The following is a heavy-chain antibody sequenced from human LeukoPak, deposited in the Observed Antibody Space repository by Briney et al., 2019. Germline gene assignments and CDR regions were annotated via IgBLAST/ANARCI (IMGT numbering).Heavy chain of an antibody. J-gene: IGHJ5*02. CDR3: AGYGRSSGWFDP. Sequence: AGTLRLSCAASGFSLSSYWMSWVRQAPGTGLEWVANIKQDGSENDYVYSVKGRFTISRDNAKNSLYLQMNSLRAEDTAVYYCAGYGRSSGWFDPWGQGTLVTVSS. D-gene: IGHD6-6*01. V-gene: IGHV3-7*01. CDR2: IKQDGSEN. CDR1: GFSLSSYW.